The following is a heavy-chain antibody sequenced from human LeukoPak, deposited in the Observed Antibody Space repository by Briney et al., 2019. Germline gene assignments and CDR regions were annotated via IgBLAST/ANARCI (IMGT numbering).Heavy chain of an antibody. V-gene: IGHV1-69*01. CDR2: IIPIFGTA. CDR1: GSTFSSYA. D-gene: IGHD2-2*01. J-gene: IGHJ4*02. CDR3: ARQGYCSSTSCQTNIEFDY. Sequence: SVKVSCTASGSTFSSYAISWVRQAPGQGLEWMGGIIPIFGTANYAQKFQGRVTITADESTSTAYMELSSLRSEDTAVYYCARQGYCSSTSCQTNIEFDYWGQGTLVTVSS.